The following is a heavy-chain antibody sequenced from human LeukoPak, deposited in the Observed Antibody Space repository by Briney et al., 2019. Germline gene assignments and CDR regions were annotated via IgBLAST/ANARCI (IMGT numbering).Heavy chain of an antibody. J-gene: IGHJ4*02. CDR3: ARDSGYCSSTSCYDY. CDR1: GYTFTSYG. CDR2: ISAYNGNT. Sequence: ASVKVSCKASGYTFTSYGISWVRQAPGQGLEWMGWISAYNGNTNYAQKLQGRVTMTTDTSTSTAYMELRSLRSDDTAVYNCARDSGYCSSTSCYDYWGQGTLVTVSS. V-gene: IGHV1-18*01. D-gene: IGHD2-2*01.